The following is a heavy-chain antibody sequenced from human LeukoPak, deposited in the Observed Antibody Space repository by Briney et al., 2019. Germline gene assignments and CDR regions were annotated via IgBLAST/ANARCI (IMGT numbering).Heavy chain of an antibody. CDR2: IYYSGST. CDR1: GGSISSYY. CDR3: AREFGVLPSFDY. J-gene: IGHJ4*02. V-gene: IGHV4-59*12. D-gene: IGHD3-10*01. Sequence: SETLSLTCTVSGGSISSYYWSWIRQPPGKGLEWIGYIYYSGSTNYNPSLKSRVTISVDTSKNQFSLKLSSVTAADTAVYYCAREFGVLPSFDYWGQGTLVTVSS.